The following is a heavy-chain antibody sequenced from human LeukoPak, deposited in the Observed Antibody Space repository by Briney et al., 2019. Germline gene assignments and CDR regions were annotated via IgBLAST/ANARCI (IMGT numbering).Heavy chain of an antibody. Sequence: GGSLRLSCAASGFTFSDYAMTWVRQAPGKGLEWVSAISGSGGSTNYADSVKGRFTISRDNSKNTLYLQMNSLRAEDTAVYYCATFNRGGDSSRGHYWGQGTLVTVSS. CDR1: GFTFSDYA. V-gene: IGHV3-23*01. D-gene: IGHD6-13*01. CDR2: ISGSGGST. J-gene: IGHJ4*02. CDR3: ATFNRGGDSSRGHY.